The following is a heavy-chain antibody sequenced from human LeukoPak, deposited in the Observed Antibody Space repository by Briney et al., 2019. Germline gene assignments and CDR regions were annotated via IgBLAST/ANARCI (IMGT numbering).Heavy chain of an antibody. J-gene: IGHJ4*02. Sequence: SETLSLTCAVYGGSFSGYYWSWIRQPPGKGLEWIGEINQSGSTNYNPSLKSRVTISVDTSKNQFSLKLSSVTAADTAVYYCASGHSSSSYWGQGTLVTVSS. CDR2: INQSGST. D-gene: IGHD6-13*01. CDR1: GGSFSGYY. V-gene: IGHV4-34*01. CDR3: ASGHSSSSY.